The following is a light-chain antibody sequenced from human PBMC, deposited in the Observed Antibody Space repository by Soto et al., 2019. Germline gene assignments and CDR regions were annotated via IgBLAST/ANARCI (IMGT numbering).Light chain of an antibody. CDR2: AAS. CDR1: QGIRDD. V-gene: IGKV1-17*01. Sequence: EIQMTQSPSSLSASVGDSVTITCPASQGIRDDLGWYQQKAGEAPKRLIYAASSLHSGVPSRFSGSGSGTEFTLTISSLQPEDVATYYCLQYRSFPRTFGQGTKVDIK. CDR3: LQYRSFPRT. J-gene: IGKJ1*01.